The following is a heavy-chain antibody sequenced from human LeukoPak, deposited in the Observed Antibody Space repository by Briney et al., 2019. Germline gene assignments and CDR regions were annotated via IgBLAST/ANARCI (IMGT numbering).Heavy chain of an antibody. J-gene: IGHJ4*02. CDR3: ARDLGDGYNWAY. V-gene: IGHV4-59*01. Sequence: PSETLSLTCTVSGGSISSYYWSWIRQPPGKGLEWIGYIYYSGSTNHNPSLKSRVTISVDTSKNQFSLKLTSVTAADTAVYYCARDLGDGYNWAYWGQGTLVTVSS. CDR1: GGSISSYY. CDR2: IYYSGST. D-gene: IGHD5-24*01.